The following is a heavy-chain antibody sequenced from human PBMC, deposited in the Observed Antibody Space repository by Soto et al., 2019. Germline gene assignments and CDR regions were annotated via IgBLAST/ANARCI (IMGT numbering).Heavy chain of an antibody. D-gene: IGHD3-16*01. CDR2: INWKSDI. J-gene: IGHJ4*02. V-gene: IGHV3-9*01. Sequence: TFDDTAMHLVRQAPEKGLEWVSGINWKSDIGYADSVKGRFTISRDNAENSLYLQMNSLRAEDTALYYCAISQDRGGRTTFIYWGQGTQVTVSS. CDR1: TFDDTA. CDR3: AISQDRGGRTTFIY.